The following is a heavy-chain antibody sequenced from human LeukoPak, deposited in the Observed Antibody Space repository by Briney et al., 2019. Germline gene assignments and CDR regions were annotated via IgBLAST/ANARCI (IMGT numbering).Heavy chain of an antibody. J-gene: IGHJ4*02. CDR2: ISYSGGT. V-gene: IGHV4-39*01. CDR3: AGHDSHGYYVAY. D-gene: IGHD3-22*01. Sequence: SETLSLTCTVSGDSITSSSFFWDWIRQPPGRGLEWIGNISYSGGTNYNPSLQSRVTISVDTSKNQFSLKLSSVTAADTAVYFCAGHDSHGYYVAYWGQGALVTVSS. CDR1: GDSITSSSFF.